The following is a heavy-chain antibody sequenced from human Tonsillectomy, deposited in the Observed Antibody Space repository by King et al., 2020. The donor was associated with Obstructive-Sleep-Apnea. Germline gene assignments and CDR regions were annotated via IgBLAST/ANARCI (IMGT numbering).Heavy chain of an antibody. J-gene: IGHJ4*02. CDR1: GFNFSIHS. CDR3: AREGSGPLFDY. Sequence: VQLVESGGGLVQPGGSLRLSCAASGFNFSIHSMNWVRQAPGKGLEWVSYIISSSSTIYYADSVKGRFTISRDNAKNSLFLQMDSLRAEDTAMYYCAREGSGPLFDYWGQGTLVTVSS. CDR2: IISSSSTI. V-gene: IGHV3-48*04. D-gene: IGHD7-27*01.